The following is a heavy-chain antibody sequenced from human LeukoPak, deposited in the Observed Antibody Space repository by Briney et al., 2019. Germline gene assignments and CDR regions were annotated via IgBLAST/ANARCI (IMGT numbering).Heavy chain of an antibody. CDR1: DTSINTYY. J-gene: IGHJ4*02. V-gene: IGHV4-4*07. D-gene: IGHD5-24*01. Sequence: SETLSLTCTVSDTSINTYYWSWIRQPAGKGLEWIGHIYTTGTTNYNPSLKRRVTISVDTSKNQFSLKLSSVTAADTAVYYCARSRDGYNTHYWGQGTLVTVSS. CDR2: IYTTGTT. CDR3: ARSRDGYNTHY.